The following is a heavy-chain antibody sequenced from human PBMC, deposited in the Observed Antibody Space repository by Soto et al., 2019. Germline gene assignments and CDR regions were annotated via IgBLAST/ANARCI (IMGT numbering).Heavy chain of an antibody. J-gene: IGHJ3*02. CDR3: ARDNGKLLETDYDAFDI. V-gene: IGHV3-48*01. CDR1: GFTFSSYS. D-gene: IGHD1-1*01. CDR2: ISSSSSTI. Sequence: GGSLRLSCAASGFTFSSYSMNWVRQAPGKGLEWVSYISSSSSTIYYADSVKGRFTISRDNAKNSLYLQMNSLRAEDTAVYYCARDNGKLLETDYDAFDIWGQGTMVTVSS.